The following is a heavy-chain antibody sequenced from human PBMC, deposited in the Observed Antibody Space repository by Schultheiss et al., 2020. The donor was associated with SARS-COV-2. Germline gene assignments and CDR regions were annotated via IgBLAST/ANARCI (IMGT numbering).Heavy chain of an antibody. Sequence: GGSLRLSCVASGFTFSNYVVTWVRQAPGKGLEWVAVIWFDGSKKDYADSVKGRFTISRDNAKNSLYLQMNSLRAEDTAVYYCARDDILTGYTDYWGQGTLVTVSS. CDR1: GFTFSNYV. D-gene: IGHD3-9*01. V-gene: IGHV3-33*08. CDR2: IWFDGSKK. CDR3: ARDDILTGYTDY. J-gene: IGHJ4*02.